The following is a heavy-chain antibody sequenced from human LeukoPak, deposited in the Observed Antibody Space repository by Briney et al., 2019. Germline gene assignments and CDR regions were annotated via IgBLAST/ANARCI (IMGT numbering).Heavy chain of an antibody. CDR1: GYTLTELS. CDR2: FDPEDGET. V-gene: IGHV1-24*01. CDR3: ATDLGLSSGGDY. J-gene: IGHJ4*02. D-gene: IGHD6-19*01. Sequence: ASVKVSCKVSGYTLTELSMHWVRQAPGKGLEWMGGFDPEDGETIYAQKFQGRVTMTEDTSTDTAYMELSSLRSEDTAVYYCATDLGLSSGGDYWGQGTLVTVSS.